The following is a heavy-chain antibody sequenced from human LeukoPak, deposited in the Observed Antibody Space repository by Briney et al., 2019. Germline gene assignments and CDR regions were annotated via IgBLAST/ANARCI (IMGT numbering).Heavy chain of an antibody. J-gene: IGHJ5*02. CDR2: FNPNSGGT. CDR1: GYTFTDYY. D-gene: IGHD2-2*01. CDR3: ARXXXXYCRNTSCYAGFDP. Sequence: ASVKVSCKASGYTFTDYYIHWVRQAPGQGLEWMGWFNPNSGGTNYAQKFQGRVTMTRDTSISTAYMELSRLISDDTAVYFCARXXXXYCRNTSCYAGFDPWGQGTLVTVSS. V-gene: IGHV1-2*02.